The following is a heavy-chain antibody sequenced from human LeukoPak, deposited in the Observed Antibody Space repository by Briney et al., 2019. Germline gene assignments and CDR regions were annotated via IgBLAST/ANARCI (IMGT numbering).Heavy chain of an antibody. CDR1: GYTFTSYG. V-gene: IGHV1-18*01. J-gene: IGHJ4*02. Sequence: GASVKVSCKASGYTFTSYGISWVRQAPGQGLEWMGWISAYNGSTSYAQKFQGRVTMTRDMSTSTVYMELSSLRSEDTAVYYCARDEGGYSYNYWGQGTLVTVSS. CDR3: ARDEGGYSYNY. D-gene: IGHD5-18*01. CDR2: ISAYNGST.